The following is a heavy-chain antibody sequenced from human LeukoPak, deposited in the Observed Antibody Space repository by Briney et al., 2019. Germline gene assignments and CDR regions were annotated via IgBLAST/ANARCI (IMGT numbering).Heavy chain of an antibody. CDR2: IYYSGST. CDR3: AREFLEWSDDYYYYYYMDV. J-gene: IGHJ6*03. D-gene: IGHD3-3*01. V-gene: IGHV4-59*11. CDR1: GGSISSHY. Sequence: SETLSLTCTVSGGSISSHYWSWIRQPPGKGLEWIGYIYYSGSTNYNPSLKSRVTISVDTSKNQFSLKLSSVTAADTAVYYCAREFLEWSDDYYYYYYMDVWGKGTTVTVSS.